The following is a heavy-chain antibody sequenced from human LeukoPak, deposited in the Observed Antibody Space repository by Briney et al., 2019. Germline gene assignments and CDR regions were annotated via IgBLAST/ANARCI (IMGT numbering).Heavy chain of an antibody. CDR1: DYSITGGYY. V-gene: IGHV4-38-2*01. Sequence: AETLSLTCAVSDYSITGGYYWGWIRQSPGKGLEWVGIVFHSGNTYYNPSLKSRVTISIDMSKKQFSLELGSVTAADTAVYYCARLPPSDYGGNFDYWGQGILVTVSS. CDR2: VFHSGNT. D-gene: IGHD4-23*01. CDR3: ARLPPSDYGGNFDY. J-gene: IGHJ4*02.